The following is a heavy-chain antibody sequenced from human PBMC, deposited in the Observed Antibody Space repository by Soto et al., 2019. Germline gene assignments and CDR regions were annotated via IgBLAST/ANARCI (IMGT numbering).Heavy chain of an antibody. CDR2: RYYSGNT. D-gene: IGHD3-22*01. V-gene: IGHV4-30-4*01. CDR1: GVSITSGSYY. Sequence: HVQLQESGPGPVTPSQTLSLSCTVSGVSITSGSYYWTWVRQSPGKGLEWIGYRYYSGNTYYNPSLNGRATISVDTSNNQLSLKLTSVTAADTAVYYCARGCYDTSGQTFRGWGPDCCGQGTLVTVSS. CDR3: ARGCYDTSGQTFRGWGPDC. J-gene: IGHJ4*02.